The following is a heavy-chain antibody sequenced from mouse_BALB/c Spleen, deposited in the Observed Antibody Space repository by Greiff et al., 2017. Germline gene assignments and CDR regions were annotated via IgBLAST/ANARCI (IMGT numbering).Heavy chain of an antibody. CDR1: GYSITSDYA. CDR3: ASDGGAMDY. J-gene: IGHJ4*01. CDR2: ISYSGST. V-gene: IGHV3-2*02. Sequence: EVKLVESGPGLVKPSQSLSLTCTVTGYSITSDYAWNWIRQFPGNKLEWMGYISYSGSTSYNPSLKSRISITRDTSKNQFFLQLNSVTTEDTATYYCASDGGAMDYWGQGTSVTVSS.